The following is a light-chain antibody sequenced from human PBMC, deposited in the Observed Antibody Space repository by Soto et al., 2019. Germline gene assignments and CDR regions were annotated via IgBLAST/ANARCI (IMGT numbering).Light chain of an antibody. V-gene: IGLV2-14*01. CDR1: SSDVGGYDY. CDR2: EVS. CDR3: ISYTSDDVRYV. Sequence: QSALTQPASVSGSPGQSITISCTGTSSDVGGYDYVSWYQLHPGKAPKLMVFEVSNRPSGVSYRFSGSKSGNTASLTISGLQAEDEADYYCISYTSDDVRYVFGTGTKVTVL. J-gene: IGLJ1*01.